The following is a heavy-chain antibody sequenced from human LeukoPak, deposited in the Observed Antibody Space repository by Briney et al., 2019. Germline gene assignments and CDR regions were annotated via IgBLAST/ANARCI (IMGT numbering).Heavy chain of an antibody. J-gene: IGHJ4*02. CDR2: ISSSSSYI. CDR1: GFTFSSYG. V-gene: IGHV3-21*01. Sequence: PGGSLRLSCAASGFTFSSYGMNWVRQAPGKGLEWVSSISSSSSYIYYADSVKGRFTISRDNAKNSLYLQMNSLRAEDTAVYYCARIVATFSGSDYWGQGTLVTVSS. D-gene: IGHD5-12*01. CDR3: ARIVATFSGSDY.